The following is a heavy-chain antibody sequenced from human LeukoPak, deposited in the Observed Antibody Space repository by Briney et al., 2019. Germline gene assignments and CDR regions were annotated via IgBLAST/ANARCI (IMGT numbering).Heavy chain of an antibody. V-gene: IGHV3-23*01. CDR2: ISGSGGST. J-gene: IGHJ6*03. D-gene: IGHD1-26*01. Sequence: GGSLRLSCAASGFTFSSYAMSWVRQAPGKGLEWVSAISGSGGSTYYADSVKGRFTISRDNSKNTLYLQMNSLRAEDTAVYYCAKVARGAARFYYYYYLDVWGKGTTVTVSS. CDR3: AKVARGAARFYYYYYLDV. CDR1: GFTFSSYA.